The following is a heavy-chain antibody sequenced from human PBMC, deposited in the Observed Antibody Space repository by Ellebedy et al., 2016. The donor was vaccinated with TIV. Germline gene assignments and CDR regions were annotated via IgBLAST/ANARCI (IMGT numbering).Heavy chain of an antibody. Sequence: GESLKISCAVSGFSVSGHFMSWVRQAPGKGLEWVSIIYSGGGTNYTDSVRDRFTISRDESKNTLSLQMNSLRAEDTAVYYCARDPGGGGDYGDNWFDPWGRGTLVTVSS. CDR1: GFSVSGHF. V-gene: IGHV3-66*01. CDR2: IYSGGGT. J-gene: IGHJ5*02. D-gene: IGHD4-17*01. CDR3: ARDPGGGGDYGDNWFDP.